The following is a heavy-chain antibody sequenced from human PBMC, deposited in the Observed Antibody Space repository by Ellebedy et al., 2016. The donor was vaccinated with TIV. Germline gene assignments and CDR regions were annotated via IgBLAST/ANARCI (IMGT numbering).Heavy chain of an antibody. CDR2: ISGYNGNT. Sequence: ASVQVSCXASGYTFTNYGISWVRQAPGQGLEWMGWISGYNGNTNYVQKFQGRFTMTTDTSTSTAYMELRSLRSDDTAVYYCARDSSRVQYSSGWYVTDYWGQGTLVTVSS. J-gene: IGHJ4*02. CDR3: ARDSSRVQYSSGWYVTDY. CDR1: GYTFTNYG. V-gene: IGHV1-18*01. D-gene: IGHD6-19*01.